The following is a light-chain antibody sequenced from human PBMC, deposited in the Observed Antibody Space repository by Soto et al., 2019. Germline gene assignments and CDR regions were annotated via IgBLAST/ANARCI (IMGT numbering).Light chain of an antibody. J-gene: IGLJ2*01. V-gene: IGLV2-14*01. Sequence: QSALTQPASVSGSPGQSITISCTGTSSDVGGYNYVSWYQQHPGKAPKLMIYEVSNRPSGVSNRFSGSKSGNTASLPISGLQAEDEADYYCSSYKSSSTLGVFGGGTKLTVL. CDR2: EVS. CDR1: SSDVGGYNY. CDR3: SSYKSSSTLGV.